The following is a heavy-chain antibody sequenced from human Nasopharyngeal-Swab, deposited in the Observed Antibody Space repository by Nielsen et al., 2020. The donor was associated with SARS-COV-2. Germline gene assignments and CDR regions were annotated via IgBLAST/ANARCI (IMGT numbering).Heavy chain of an antibody. D-gene: IGHD3-16*01. CDR3: ARVSSKRFTFDY. CDR2: ISYDGANK. J-gene: IGHJ4*02. Sequence: WIHQPPGKGLEWVGLISYDGANKHYADSVKGRISISRNNSNNTLYLEMNTLRPEDTAIYYCARVSSKRFTFDYWGQGALVTVSS. V-gene: IGHV3-30-3*01.